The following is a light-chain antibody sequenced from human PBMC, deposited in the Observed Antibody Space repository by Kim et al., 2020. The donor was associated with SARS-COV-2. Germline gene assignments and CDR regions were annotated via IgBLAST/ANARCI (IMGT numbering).Light chain of an antibody. J-gene: IGLJ3*02. CDR1: SSDVGGYNY. V-gene: IGLV2-14*03. CDR2: DVS. Sequence: GQSITISCSGTSSDVGGYNYVSWYQQHPGKAPKLIIYDVSDRPSGVSDRFSGSKSGNTASLTISGLQAGDEADYHCSSYTTSNTWVFGGGTQLTVL. CDR3: SSYTTSNTWV.